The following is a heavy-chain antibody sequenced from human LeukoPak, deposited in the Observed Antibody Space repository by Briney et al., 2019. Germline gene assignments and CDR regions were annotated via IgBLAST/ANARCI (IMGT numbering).Heavy chain of an antibody. Sequence: SETLSLTCTVSGGSISGYYWSWIRQPPGKALEWIGYISYSGNTNYTPYLKSRLTISLHTSKNQISLKLSSVTAADTAVYYCARDRSAPAKYYFDYWGQGTLVTVSS. CDR2: ISYSGNT. D-gene: IGHD2-15*01. CDR3: ARDRSAPAKYYFDY. J-gene: IGHJ4*02. V-gene: IGHV4-59*12. CDR1: GGSISGYY.